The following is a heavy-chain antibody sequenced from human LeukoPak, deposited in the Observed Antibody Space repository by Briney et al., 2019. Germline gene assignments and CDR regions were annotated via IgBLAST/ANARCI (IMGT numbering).Heavy chain of an antibody. CDR3: ARVGIAARPFFDY. CDR1: GGSISSYY. V-gene: IGHV4-59*01. Sequence: SETLSLTCTVSGGSISSYYWSWIRQPPGKGLERIGYIYYSGSTNYNPSLKSRVTISVDTSKNQFSLKLSSVTAADTAVYYCARVGIAARPFFDYWGQGTLVTVSS. J-gene: IGHJ4*02. D-gene: IGHD6-6*01. CDR2: IYYSGST.